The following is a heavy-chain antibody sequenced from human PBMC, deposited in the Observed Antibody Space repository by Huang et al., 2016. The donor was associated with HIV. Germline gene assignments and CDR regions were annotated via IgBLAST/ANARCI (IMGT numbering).Heavy chain of an antibody. V-gene: IGHV4-39*01. Sequence: QLQLQESGPGQVKPSETLSLTCTVSGDFISSTNYYWGWIRQPPGKGLEWVGSVYQSGSTNYNPSLKSRVTLSVDTARNQFSLRLNSVTAADTAVYYCASQHIGAAATWFWGRGTQVAVSS. D-gene: IGHD6-13*01. CDR1: GDFISSTNYY. J-gene: IGHJ4*02. CDR2: VYQSGST. CDR3: ASQHIGAAATWF.